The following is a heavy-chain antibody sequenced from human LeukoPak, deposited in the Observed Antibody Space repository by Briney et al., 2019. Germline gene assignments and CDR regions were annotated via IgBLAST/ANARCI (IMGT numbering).Heavy chain of an antibody. V-gene: IGHV1-8*01. Sequence: SVKVSCKASGYTFTSYDINWVRQATGQGVEWMGWMNPNSGNTGYAQKFQGRVTMTRNTSISTAYMELSSLRSEDTAVYYCARGLDCSSTSCSDYWGQGTLVTVSS. CDR1: GYTFTSYD. CDR2: MNPNSGNT. D-gene: IGHD2-2*01. CDR3: ARGLDCSSTSCSDY. J-gene: IGHJ4*02.